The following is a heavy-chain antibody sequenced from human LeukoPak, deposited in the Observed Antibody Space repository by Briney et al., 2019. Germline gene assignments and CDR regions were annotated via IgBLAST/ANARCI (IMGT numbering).Heavy chain of an antibody. Sequence: GGSLRLSCAASGFTFSNAWMSWVRQAPGKGLEWVGRIKSKIDGGTTDYAAPVKGRFTISRDDLKNTLYLQMNSLKTEDTAVYYCTASSASCCNFDYWGQGTLVTVSS. CDR1: GFTFSNAW. V-gene: IGHV3-15*01. J-gene: IGHJ4*02. CDR2: IKSKIDGGTT. D-gene: IGHD2-2*01. CDR3: TASSASCCNFDY.